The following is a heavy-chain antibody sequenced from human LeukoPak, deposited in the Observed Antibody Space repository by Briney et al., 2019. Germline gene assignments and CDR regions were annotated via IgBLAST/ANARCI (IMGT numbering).Heavy chain of an antibody. CDR3: AGTIIAAAGSYWYFDL. Sequence: SQTLSLTCTVSGDSISSYYWSWIRQPPGKGLEWIGYFYNSGNTNYNPSLKSRVTISVDTSKNQVSLKLNSVTAADTAVYYCAGTIIAAAGSYWYFDLWGRGTLVTVSS. D-gene: IGHD6-13*01. J-gene: IGHJ2*01. CDR2: FYNSGNT. CDR1: GDSISSYY. V-gene: IGHV4-59*01.